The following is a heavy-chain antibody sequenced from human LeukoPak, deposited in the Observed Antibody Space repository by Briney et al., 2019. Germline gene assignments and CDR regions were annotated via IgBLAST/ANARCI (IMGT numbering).Heavy chain of an antibody. D-gene: IGHD2-2*01. J-gene: IGHJ4*02. CDR2: INHSGST. Sequence: PSETLSLSCAVSGGSFSSYYWSWIRQPPGKGLEWIGEINHSGSTNYNPSLKSRVTISVDTSKNQFSLKLSSVTAADTAVYYCARFKVSPRRPGGPAATIDTYYFDYWGQGTLVTVSS. CDR1: GGSFSSYY. CDR3: ARFKVSPRRPGGPAATIDTYYFDY. V-gene: IGHV4-34*01.